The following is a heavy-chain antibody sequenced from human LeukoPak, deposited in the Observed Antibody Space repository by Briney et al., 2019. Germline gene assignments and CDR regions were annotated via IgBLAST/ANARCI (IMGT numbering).Heavy chain of an antibody. CDR3: ARDSSSQGKPLFSVGNFPLGY. J-gene: IGHJ4*02. D-gene: IGHD4-23*01. V-gene: IGHV3-72*01. CDR1: RFTYSDHY. Sequence: GGSLRLSCAASRFTYSDHYMDWVRQAPGKGLEWVARSRNKANSYTTEYPASVKGRFTISRDNAKNSLYLQMNSLRAEDTAVYYCARDSSSQGKPLFSVGNFPLGYWGQGTLVTVSS. CDR2: SRNKANSYTT.